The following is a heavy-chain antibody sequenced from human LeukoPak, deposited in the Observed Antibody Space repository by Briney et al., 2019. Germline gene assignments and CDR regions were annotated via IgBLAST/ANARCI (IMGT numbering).Heavy chain of an antibody. CDR1: GGTFSSYA. D-gene: IGHD2-2*01. CDR3: AREHCSSTSCYGFDP. CDR2: IIPIFGTA. Sequence: PVKVSCKASGGTFSSYAISWVRQAPGQGLEWMGGIIPIFGTANYAQKFQGRVTITADESTSTAYMELSSLRSEDTAVYYCAREHCSSTSCYGFDPWGQGTLVTVSS. V-gene: IGHV1-69*13. J-gene: IGHJ5*02.